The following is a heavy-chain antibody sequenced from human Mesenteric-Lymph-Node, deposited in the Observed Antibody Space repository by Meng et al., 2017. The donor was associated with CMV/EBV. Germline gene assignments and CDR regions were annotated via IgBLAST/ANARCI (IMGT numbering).Heavy chain of an antibody. CDR3: ARPFDSGY. V-gene: IGHV3-48*03. CDR1: GFPFSSYE. D-gene: IGHD1-26*01. Sequence: GGSLRLSCAASGFPFSSYEMNWVRQAPGKGLEWVAHITSRGTAYYAESVKGRFTISRDNSKNTLYLQMNSLRAEDTAVYYCARPFDSGYWGQGTLVTVSS. J-gene: IGHJ4*02. CDR2: ITSRGTA.